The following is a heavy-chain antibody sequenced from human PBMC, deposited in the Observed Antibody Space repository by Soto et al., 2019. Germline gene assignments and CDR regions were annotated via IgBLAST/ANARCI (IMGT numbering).Heavy chain of an antibody. CDR2: IYYSGST. J-gene: IGHJ5*02. CDR1: GGSISSYY. Sequence: SETLSLTCTVSGGSISSYYWSWIRQPPGKGLEWIGYIYYSGSTNYNPSLKSRVTISVDTSKNQFSLKLSSVTAADTAVYYCARDFLNWSDPWGQGTLVTVSS. V-gene: IGHV4-59*01. CDR3: ARDFLNWSDP.